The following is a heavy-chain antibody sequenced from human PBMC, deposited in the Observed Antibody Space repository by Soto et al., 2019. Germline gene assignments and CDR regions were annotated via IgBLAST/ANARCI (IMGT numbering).Heavy chain of an antibody. V-gene: IGHV2-5*02. CDR1: GFSLSTSGVG. CDR2: IYWDDDK. D-gene: IGHD2-21*02. CDR3: AHRRRSYCGGDCYINWFDP. J-gene: IGHJ5*02. Sequence: QITLKESGPTLVKPTQTLTLTCTFSGFSLSTSGVGVGWIRQPPGKALEWLALIYWDDDKRYSPSLKSRLTITKDTSKNQVVLTMTNMDPVDTATYYCAHRRRSYCGGDCYINWFDPWGQGTLVTVSS.